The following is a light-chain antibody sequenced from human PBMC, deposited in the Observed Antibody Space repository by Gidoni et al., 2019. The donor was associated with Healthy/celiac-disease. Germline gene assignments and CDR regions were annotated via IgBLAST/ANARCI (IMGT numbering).Light chain of an antibody. J-gene: IGKJ3*01. CDR2: GAS. CDR1: QSVSRSN. Sequence: EIVFTQSPGSLSLSPGERATLSCRASQSVSRSNLAWYQQKPGQAPRLLIYGASSRSTGIQDRFSGSGSGTDFTLTISRLEPEDFAVYYCQQYGSSSPVTFGPGTKVDIK. V-gene: IGKV3-20*01. CDR3: QQYGSSSPVT.